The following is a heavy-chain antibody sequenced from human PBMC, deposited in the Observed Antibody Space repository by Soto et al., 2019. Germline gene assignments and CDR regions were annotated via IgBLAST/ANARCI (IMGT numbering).Heavy chain of an antibody. Sequence: LXLSCEAFGFTFSRYAMIWIRQVPGKGLEWVSGLYGSGGGIHYADSVKGRFTISRDNSAYSVYLQMNDLRVEDSAVYYCEKDAVSLDGVWLAHDWGQGTVVTVSS. CDR1: GFTFSRYA. J-gene: IGHJ4*02. CDR3: EKDAVSLDGVWLAHD. D-gene: IGHD3-3*01. CDR2: LYGSGGGI. V-gene: IGHV3-23*01.